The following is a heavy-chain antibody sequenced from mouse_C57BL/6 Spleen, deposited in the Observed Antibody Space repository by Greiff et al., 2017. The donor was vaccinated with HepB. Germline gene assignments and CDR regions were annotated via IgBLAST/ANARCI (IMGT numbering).Heavy chain of an antibody. J-gene: IGHJ2*01. D-gene: IGHD1-1*01. CDR3: ARERSSFYYFDY. V-gene: IGHV5-6*01. CDR1: GFTFSSYG. CDR2: ISSGGSYT. Sequence: EVKVVDSGGDLVKPGGSLNLSCAASGFTFSSYGMSWVRQTPDKRLEWVATISSGGSYTYYPDSVKGRFTISRDNAKNTLYLQMSSLKSEDTAMYYCARERSSFYYFDYWGQGTTLTVSS.